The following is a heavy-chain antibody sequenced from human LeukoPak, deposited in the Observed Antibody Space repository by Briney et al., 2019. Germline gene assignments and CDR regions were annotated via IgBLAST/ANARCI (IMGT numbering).Heavy chain of an antibody. CDR3: ARMRLTRAFDI. CDR2: INHSGST. CDR1: GGSFSGYY. J-gene: IGHJ3*02. V-gene: IGHV4-34*01. D-gene: IGHD6-19*01. Sequence: PSETLSLTCAVYGGSFSGYYWSWIRQPPGKGLEWIGEINHSGSTNYNPSLKSRVTISVDTSKNQFSLQLNSVTPEDTAVYYCARMRLTRAFDIWGQGTMVTVPS.